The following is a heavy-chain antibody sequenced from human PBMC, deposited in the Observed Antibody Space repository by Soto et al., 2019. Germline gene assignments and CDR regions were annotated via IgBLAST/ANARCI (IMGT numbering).Heavy chain of an antibody. V-gene: IGHV1-2*02. Sequence: GASVKVSCKASGYTFTSYGISWVRQAPGQGLEWMGWINPNSGGTKSAEKFQGRVTMTRDTSISTAYMELSRLTSDDTAVYYCASAAVTGTAGLDFWGKGTQVTAPQ. CDR1: GYTFTSYG. D-gene: IGHD6-19*01. CDR2: INPNSGGT. CDR3: ASAAVTGTAGLDF. J-gene: IGHJ4*02.